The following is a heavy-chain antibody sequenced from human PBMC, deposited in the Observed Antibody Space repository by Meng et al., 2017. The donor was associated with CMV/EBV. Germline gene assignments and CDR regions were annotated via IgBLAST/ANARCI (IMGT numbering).Heavy chain of an antibody. J-gene: IGHJ3*02. CDR1: GYSISSGYY. V-gene: IGHV4-38-2*02. D-gene: IGHD2-15*01. Sequence: SETLSPTCTVSGYSISSGYYWGSIRQPPGKGLEWIGSIYHSGSTYYNPSLKSRVTISVDTSKNQFSLKLSSVTAADTAVYYCASYRGDSYGIHDAFDIWGQGTMVTVSS. CDR2: IYHSGST. CDR3: ASYRGDSYGIHDAFDI.